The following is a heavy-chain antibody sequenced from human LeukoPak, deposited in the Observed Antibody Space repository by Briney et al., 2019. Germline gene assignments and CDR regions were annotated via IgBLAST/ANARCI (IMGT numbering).Heavy chain of an antibody. CDR2: ISYDGSNK. D-gene: IGHD6-19*01. CDR3: ARGGKIALAGTRSPQYFQH. V-gene: IGHV3-30*03. Sequence: SGGSLRLSCAASGFTFDDYGMSWVRQAPGKGLEWVAVISYDGSNKYYADSVKGRFTISRDNSKNTLYLQMNSLRPEDTAVYYCARGGKIALAGTRSPQYFQHWGQGTLVTVSS. J-gene: IGHJ1*01. CDR1: GFTFDDYG.